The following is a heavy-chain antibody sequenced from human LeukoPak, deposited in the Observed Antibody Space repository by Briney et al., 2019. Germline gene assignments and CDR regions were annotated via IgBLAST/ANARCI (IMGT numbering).Heavy chain of an antibody. CDR1: GFTFGSYA. CDR3: AKDFYPLGNYVIYFDY. CDR2: ISGSAIST. D-gene: IGHD1-7*01. J-gene: IGHJ4*02. Sequence: GGSLTLSCAASGFTFGSYAMSWVRQAPGKGLEWVXXISGSAISTYYADSVKGRFTISRDNSKNTLYLQMNSLRPEDTAVYYCAKDFYPLGNYVIYFDYWGQGTLVTVSS. V-gene: IGHV3-23*01.